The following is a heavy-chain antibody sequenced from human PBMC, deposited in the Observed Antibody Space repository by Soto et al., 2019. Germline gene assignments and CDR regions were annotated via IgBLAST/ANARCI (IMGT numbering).Heavy chain of an antibody. CDR1: GFSLTTSGVG. J-gene: IGHJ4*02. V-gene: IGHV2-5*02. CDR3: AHRVLRTVFGLVTTTAIYFDF. D-gene: IGHD3-3*01. Sequence: QITLNESGPPQVNPRQTLTLTCTFSGFSLTTSGVGVGWIRQSPGKAPEWLALIYWDDDKRYSPSLKRRLTITKDTPKNQVVLTMADLDPADTATYYCAHRVLRTVFGLVTTTAIYFDFWGQGTPVAVSS. CDR2: IYWDDDK.